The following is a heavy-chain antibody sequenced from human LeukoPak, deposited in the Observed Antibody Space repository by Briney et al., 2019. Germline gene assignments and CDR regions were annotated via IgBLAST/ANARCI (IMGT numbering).Heavy chain of an antibody. V-gene: IGHV1-69*04. D-gene: IGHD3-10*01. J-gene: IGHJ6*02. CDR1: GGTFSSYA. Sequence: SVKVSCKASGGTFSSYAISWVRQAPGQGLEWMGRIIPILGIANYAQKFQGRVTITADKPTSTAYMELSSLRSEDTAVYYCAGDKWDYYGSGSYYRDYYYGMDVWGQGTTVTVSS. CDR2: IIPILGIA. CDR3: AGDKWDYYGSGSYYRDYYYGMDV.